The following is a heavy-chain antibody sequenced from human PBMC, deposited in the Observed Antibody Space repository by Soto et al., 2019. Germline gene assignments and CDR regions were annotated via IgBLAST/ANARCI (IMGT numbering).Heavy chain of an antibody. CDR3: ARTRSAWSDFSYYSLDV. CDR1: GFTFNSYG. V-gene: IGHV3-30*03. Sequence: QVQLVESGGGVVQPGRSLRLSCTASGFTFNSYGMHWVRQAPGNGLEWVAFISYDSTKTYYADSVKGRFTISRDNSNSALYVQMSSLTGEDTAVYYCARTRSAWSDFSYYSLDVWGQGTTVTVSS. D-gene: IGHD1-26*01. J-gene: IGHJ6*02. CDR2: ISYDSTKT.